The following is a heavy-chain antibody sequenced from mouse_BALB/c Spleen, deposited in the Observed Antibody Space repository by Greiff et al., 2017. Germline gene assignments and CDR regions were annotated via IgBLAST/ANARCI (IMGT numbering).Heavy chain of an antibody. Sequence: EVQLQQSGAELVKPGASVKLSCTASGFNIKDTYMHWVKQRPEQGLEWIGRIDPANGNTKYDPKFQGKATITADTSSNTAYLQLSSLTSEDTAVYYCANGNYVGAMDYWGQGTSVTVSS. D-gene: IGHD2-1*01. CDR1: GFNIKDTY. CDR3: ANGNYVGAMDY. V-gene: IGHV14-3*02. CDR2: IDPANGNT. J-gene: IGHJ4*01.